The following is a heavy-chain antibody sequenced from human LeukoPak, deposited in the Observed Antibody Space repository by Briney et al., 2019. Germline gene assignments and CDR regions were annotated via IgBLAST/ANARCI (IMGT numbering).Heavy chain of an antibody. D-gene: IGHD5-18*01. CDR2: ISWNSGSI. Sequence: GGSLRLSCAASGFTFDDYAKHWVRQAPGKGLEWVSGISWNSGSIGYADSVKGRFTISRDNAKNSLYLQMNSLRAEDTALYYCAKVASYGLYYFDYWGQGTLVTVSS. CDR1: GFTFDDYA. CDR3: AKVASYGLYYFDY. V-gene: IGHV3-9*01. J-gene: IGHJ4*02.